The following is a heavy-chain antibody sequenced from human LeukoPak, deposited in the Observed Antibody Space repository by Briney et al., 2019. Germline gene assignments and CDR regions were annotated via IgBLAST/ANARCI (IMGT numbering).Heavy chain of an antibody. V-gene: IGHV3-15*01. CDR2: INSKTDGGTT. D-gene: IGHD3-16*02. CDR3: TTEYYDYVWGSYRGLCDY. Sequence: GGSLRLSCAASGFTFDDYGMSWVRQPPGKGLEWVGRINSKTDGGTTDYAAPVKGRFTISRDDSKNTLYLQMNSLKTEDTAVYYCTTEYYDYVWGSYRGLCDYWGQGTLVTVSS. J-gene: IGHJ4*02. CDR1: GFTFDDYG.